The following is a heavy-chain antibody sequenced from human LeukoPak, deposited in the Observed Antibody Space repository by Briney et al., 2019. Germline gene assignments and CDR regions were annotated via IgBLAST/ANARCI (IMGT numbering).Heavy chain of an antibody. J-gene: IGHJ5*02. CDR3: ARVVWFGENWFDP. CDR2: IKQDGSEK. CDR1: GFTFSSYW. D-gene: IGHD3-10*01. V-gene: IGHV3-7*03. Sequence: GGSLRLSCAASGFTFSSYWMSWVRQAPGKGLEWLANIKQDGSEKYYVDSVKGRFTISRDNAKNSLYLQMNSLRAEDTAVYYCARVVWFGENWFDPWGQGTLVTVFS.